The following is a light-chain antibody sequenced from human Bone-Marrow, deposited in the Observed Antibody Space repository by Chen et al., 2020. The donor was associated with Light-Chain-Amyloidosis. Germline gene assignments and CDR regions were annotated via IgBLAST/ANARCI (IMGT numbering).Light chain of an antibody. CDR2: DDS. Sequence: SYVLTQPSSVTVAHGQTATIACGGNNIGSTIVHWYQQTPGQAPLLVGYDDSERPSGMPERLSGSNSGTTATLTISRVESGDEADYYCQVWDRSSDRPVFGGGTKLTVL. CDR3: QVWDRSSDRPV. CDR1: NIGSTI. J-gene: IGLJ3*02. V-gene: IGLV3-21*02.